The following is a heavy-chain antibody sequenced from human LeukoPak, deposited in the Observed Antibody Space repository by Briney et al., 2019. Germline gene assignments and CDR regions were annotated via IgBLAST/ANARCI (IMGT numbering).Heavy chain of an antibody. CDR2: ISAYNGNT. J-gene: IGHJ4*02. D-gene: IGHD5-18*01. Sequence: ASVKVSFKASGYTFTSYYMHWVRQAPGQGLEWMGWISAYNGNTAYAQKFQGRVTVTTDTSTRTASMDLRSLRSDDTAVYYCAIVDTTVGLDYWGQGTLVTVSS. CDR3: AIVDTTVGLDY. V-gene: IGHV1-18*04. CDR1: GYTFTSYY.